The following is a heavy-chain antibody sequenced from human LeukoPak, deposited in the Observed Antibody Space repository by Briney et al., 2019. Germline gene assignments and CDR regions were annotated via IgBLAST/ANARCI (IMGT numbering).Heavy chain of an antibody. J-gene: IGHJ4*02. D-gene: IGHD3-16*01. CDR2: INSEGSSA. CDR1: GFTFSTYS. Sequence: GGSLRLSCAASGFTFSTYSMNWVRQAPGKGLVWVSRINSEGSSASYADSVKGRFTISRDNAKNTLYLQLNSLRAEDTAVYYCARGFWGWEVDYWGQGTLVTVSS. V-gene: IGHV3-74*01. CDR3: ARGFWGWEVDY.